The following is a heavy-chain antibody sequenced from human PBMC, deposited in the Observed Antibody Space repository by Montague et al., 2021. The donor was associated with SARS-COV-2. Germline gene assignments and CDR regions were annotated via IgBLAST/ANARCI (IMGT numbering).Heavy chain of an antibody. V-gene: IGHV4-34*01. CDR3: AGLGDGVVPSPILGVGPYYSYYYLDV. CDR2: IHHGGST. D-gene: IGHD3-10*01. J-gene: IGHJ6*03. Sequence: SETLSLTCAVHGGSFSTYSWNWIRQPPGKGLEWIGEIHHGGSTNYNPSLKSRGTISADTSKNQFYLKLTSVAAADTAVYYCAGLGDGVVPSPILGVGPYYSYYYLDVWGKGTPVTVSS. CDR1: GGSFSTYS.